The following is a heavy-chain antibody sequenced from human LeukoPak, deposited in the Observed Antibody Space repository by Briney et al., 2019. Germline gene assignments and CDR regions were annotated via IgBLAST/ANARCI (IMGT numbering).Heavy chain of an antibody. V-gene: IGHV4-4*08. Sequence: SETLSLTCTVSGGSISSYYWSWIRQPPGKGLEWIGRIYTSGNTHYNPSLKSRVTISVDTSKNQFSLNLSSVTAADTAVYYCVRAPSYYHYLDVWGKGTTVIISS. CDR1: GGSISSYY. CDR2: IYTSGNT. CDR3: VRAPSYYHYLDV. J-gene: IGHJ6*03.